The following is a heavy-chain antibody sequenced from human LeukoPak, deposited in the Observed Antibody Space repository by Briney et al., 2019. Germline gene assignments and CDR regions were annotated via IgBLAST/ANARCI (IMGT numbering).Heavy chain of an antibody. V-gene: IGHV3-33*06. D-gene: IGHD6-6*01. CDR3: AKISSYYMDV. CDR1: GFTFSSYG. Sequence: PGGSLRLSCAASGFTFSSYGMHWVRQAPGKGLEWVAVIWYDGSNKYYADSVKGRFTISRVNSKNTLYLQMNSLRAEDTAVYYCAKISSYYMDVWGKGTTVTVSS. CDR2: IWYDGSNK. J-gene: IGHJ6*03.